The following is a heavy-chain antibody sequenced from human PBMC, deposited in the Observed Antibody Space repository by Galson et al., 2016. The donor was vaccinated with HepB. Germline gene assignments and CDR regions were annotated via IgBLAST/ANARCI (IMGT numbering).Heavy chain of an antibody. Sequence: SVKVSCKASGYGFDTNGITWVRQAPGQGLEWMGWISGYNGVTKYGQKFQGRVTMTTDTSTDTAYMELNSLASDDTAMYLCARDLGLLRGVPGYYSSLDVWGKGTAVTV. CDR2: ISGYNGVT. CDR1: GYGFDTNG. J-gene: IGHJ6*04. CDR3: ARDLGLLRGVPGYYSSLDV. D-gene: IGHD3-16*01. V-gene: IGHV1-18*01.